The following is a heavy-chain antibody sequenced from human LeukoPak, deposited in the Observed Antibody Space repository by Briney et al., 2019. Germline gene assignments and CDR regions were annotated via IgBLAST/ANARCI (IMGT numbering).Heavy chain of an antibody. CDR1: GGSNSSGSYY. J-gene: IGHJ3*02. Sequence: SQTLSLTCTVSGGSNSSGSYYWSWIRQPAGKGLEWIGRIYTSGSTNYNPSLKSRVTISVDTSKNQFSLKLSSVTAADTAVYYCASYTGNHAFDIWGQGTMVTVSS. V-gene: IGHV4-61*02. D-gene: IGHD2-2*02. CDR2: IYTSGST. CDR3: ASYTGNHAFDI.